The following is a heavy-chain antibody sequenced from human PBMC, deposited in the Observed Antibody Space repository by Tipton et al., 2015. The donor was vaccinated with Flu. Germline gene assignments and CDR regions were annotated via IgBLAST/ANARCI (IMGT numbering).Heavy chain of an antibody. J-gene: IGHJ4*02. V-gene: IGHV4-38-2*02. Sequence: TLSLTCSVSGYSIRSAYYWGWVRRPPGKGLEWIGTIYHSGTTYYNPSLKSRLTISVDTSKNQFSLRLSSVTAADTAVYYCAKVIPEIVSGLDYWGQGTLVTVSS. CDR2: IYHSGTT. CDR1: GYSIRSAYY. CDR3: AKVIPEIVSGLDY. D-gene: IGHD5/OR15-5a*01.